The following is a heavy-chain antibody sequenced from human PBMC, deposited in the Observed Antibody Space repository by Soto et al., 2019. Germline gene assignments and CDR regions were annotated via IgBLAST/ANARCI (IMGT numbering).Heavy chain of an antibody. CDR3: ARDLGGYDFRNGMDV. J-gene: IGHJ6*02. CDR1: GGSVSSGSYY. CDR2: IYYSGST. Sequence: SETLSLTCTVSGGSVSSGSYYWSWIRQPPGKGLEWIGYIYYSGSTNYNPSLKSRVTISVDTSKNQFSPKLSSVTAADTAVYYCARDLGGYDFRNGMDVWGQGTTVTVSS. D-gene: IGHD5-12*01. V-gene: IGHV4-61*01.